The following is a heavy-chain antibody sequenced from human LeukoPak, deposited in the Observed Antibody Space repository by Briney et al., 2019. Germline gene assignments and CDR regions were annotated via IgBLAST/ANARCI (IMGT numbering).Heavy chain of an antibody. CDR2: IYYSGST. CDR1: GGSISSSSYY. Sequence: PSETLSLTCTVSGGSISSSSYYWGWIRQPPGKGLEWIGSIYYSGSTYYNPSLKSRVTISVDTSKNQFSLKLSSVTAADTGVYYCAKDYRAHPLRPNWLDPWGQGTLVTVSS. V-gene: IGHV4-39*07. D-gene: IGHD1-26*01. CDR3: AKDYRAHPLRPNWLDP. J-gene: IGHJ5*02.